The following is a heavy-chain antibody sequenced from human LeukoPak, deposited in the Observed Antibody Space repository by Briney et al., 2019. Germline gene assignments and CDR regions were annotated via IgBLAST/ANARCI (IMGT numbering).Heavy chain of an antibody. V-gene: IGHV4-4*07. CDR2: IPSSGST. CDR1: SGSISSFY. D-gene: IGHD3-3*02. Sequence: PSETLSLTSTLSSGSISSFYWSWIRPPPGKVMEWIERIPSSGSTNYIPSLKSRVNISVDKSKDQFSLKLTSVTAADTAVYYCARDISWFDPWGQRTLVTVSS. CDR3: ARDISWFDP. J-gene: IGHJ5*02.